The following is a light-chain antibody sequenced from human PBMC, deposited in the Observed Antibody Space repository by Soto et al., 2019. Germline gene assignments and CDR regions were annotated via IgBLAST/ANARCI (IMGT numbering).Light chain of an antibody. Sequence: EIVRTQSPATLSVSPGERATLSCRASQRLSSNLAWYQQKPGQAHRLLIYGVSTRATGVPARFSGSGSGTEFTLTIRRLEPEDFAVYYCKHYVTSLTTVGQGTKVDIK. J-gene: IGKJ1*01. V-gene: IGKV3-15*01. CDR3: KHYVTSLTT. CDR1: QRLSSN. CDR2: GVS.